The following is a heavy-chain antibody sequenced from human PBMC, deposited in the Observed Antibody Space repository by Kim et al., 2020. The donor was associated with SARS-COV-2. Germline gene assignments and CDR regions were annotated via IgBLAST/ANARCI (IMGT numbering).Heavy chain of an antibody. J-gene: IGHJ6*02. CDR3: ARMFWNYPPGAPNYYYYGMDV. CDR1: GGTFSSYA. Sequence: SVKVSCKASGGTFSSYAISWVRQAPGQGLEWMGGIIPIFGTANYAQKFQGRVTITADESTSTAYMELSSLRSEDTAVYYCARMFWNYPPGAPNYYYYGMDVWGQGTTVTVSS. D-gene: IGHD1-7*01. V-gene: IGHV1-69*13. CDR2: IIPIFGTA.